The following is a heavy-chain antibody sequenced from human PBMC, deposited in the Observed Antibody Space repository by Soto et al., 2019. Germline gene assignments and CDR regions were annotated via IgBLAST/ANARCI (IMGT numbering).Heavy chain of an antibody. D-gene: IGHD2-15*01. V-gene: IGHV3-33*01. CDR2: IWYDGSNK. Sequence: GGSLRLSCAASGFTFSSYGMHWVRQAPGKGLEWVAVIWYDGSNKYYAGSVKGRFTISRDNSKNTLYLQMNSLRAEDTAVYYCARDSGVVAATEDYYYYGMDVWGQGTTVTVSS. CDR3: ARDSGVVAATEDYYYYGMDV. CDR1: GFTFSSYG. J-gene: IGHJ6*02.